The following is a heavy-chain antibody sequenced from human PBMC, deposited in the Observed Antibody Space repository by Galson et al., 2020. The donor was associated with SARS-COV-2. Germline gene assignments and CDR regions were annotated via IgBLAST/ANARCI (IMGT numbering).Heavy chain of an antibody. Sequence: PGGSLRLSCAASGFTFDDYAMHWVRQAPGKGLEWVSGISWNSGSIGYADSVKGRFTISRDNAKNSLYLQMNSLRAEDTALYYCAKDRFPYSSGYNDYWGQGTLVTVSS. V-gene: IGHV3-9*01. CDR1: GFTFDDYA. D-gene: IGHD3-22*01. CDR3: AKDRFPYSSGYNDY. J-gene: IGHJ4*02. CDR2: ISWNSGSI.